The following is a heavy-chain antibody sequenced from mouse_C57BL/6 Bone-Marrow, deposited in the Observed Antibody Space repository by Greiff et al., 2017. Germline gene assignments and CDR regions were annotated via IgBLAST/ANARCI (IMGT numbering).Heavy chain of an antibody. D-gene: IGHD1-1*02. V-gene: IGHV1-54*01. CDR3: ARKGALLWGDY. CDR1: GYAFTNYL. Sequence: VQLQQSGAELVRPGTSVKVSCKASGYAFTNYLIEWVKQRPGQGLEWIGVINPGSGGTNYNEKFKGKATLTADKSSSTAYMQLSSLPSEDSAVYFCARKGALLWGDYWGQGTSVTVSS. J-gene: IGHJ4*01. CDR2: INPGSGGT.